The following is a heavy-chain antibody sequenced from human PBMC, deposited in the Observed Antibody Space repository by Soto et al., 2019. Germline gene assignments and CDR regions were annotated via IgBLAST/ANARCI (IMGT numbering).Heavy chain of an antibody. CDR3: AKGGFLNWFEP. Sequence: GGSLRLSCAAAGFTFSSYGMSWVRQAPGMGLEWVSAISGSGSDTYYADSVKGRFTISRDNSKNTLILQMNSLRAEDTAVYYCAKGGFLNWFEPWGQGTRVTVSS. J-gene: IGHJ5*02. D-gene: IGHD5-12*01. CDR1: GFTFSSYG. V-gene: IGHV3-23*01. CDR2: ISGSGSDT.